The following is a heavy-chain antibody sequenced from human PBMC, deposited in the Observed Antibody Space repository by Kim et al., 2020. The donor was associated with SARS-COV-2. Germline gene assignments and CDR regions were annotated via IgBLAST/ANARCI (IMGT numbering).Heavy chain of an antibody. V-gene: IGHV4-34*01. CDR3: ARGTKYSSGWSGY. Sequence: YNPCLKSRVTISVDTSKNQFSLKLSSVTAADTAVYYCARGTKYSSGWSGYWGQGTLVTVSS. D-gene: IGHD6-19*01. J-gene: IGHJ4*02.